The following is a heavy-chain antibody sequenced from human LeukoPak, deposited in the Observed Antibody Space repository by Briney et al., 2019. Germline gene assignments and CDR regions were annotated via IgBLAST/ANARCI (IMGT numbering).Heavy chain of an antibody. CDR3: ARVPGGALNWFDP. V-gene: IGHV4-38-2*02. CDR1: GYSISSGYY. Sequence: SETLSLTCTVSGYSISSGYYWGWIRQSPGKGLEWIGSIYNSGSTYYNPSLKSRVTISVYTSKNQFSLKLSSVTAADTAVYYCARVPGGALNWFDPWGQGTLVTVSS. CDR2: IYNSGST. D-gene: IGHD1-1*01. J-gene: IGHJ5*02.